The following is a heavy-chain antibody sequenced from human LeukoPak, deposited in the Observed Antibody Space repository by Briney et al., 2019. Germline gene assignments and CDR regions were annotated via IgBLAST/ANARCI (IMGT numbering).Heavy chain of an antibody. CDR2: LSKDGSST. CDR1: GFTLRSYW. J-gene: IGHJ4*02. Sequence: GGSLRLSCAASGFTLRSYWMHWVRHAPGKGLVWVSRLSKDGSSTHYADSVKGRFTISRDSAKNTLYLQMNSLRAEDTAMYFCVIALMGTDDCWGQGTLVTVSS. V-gene: IGHV3-74*01. D-gene: IGHD6-13*01. CDR3: VIALMGTDDC.